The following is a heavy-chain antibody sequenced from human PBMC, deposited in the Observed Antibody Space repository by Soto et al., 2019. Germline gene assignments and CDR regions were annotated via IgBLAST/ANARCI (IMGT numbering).Heavy chain of an antibody. D-gene: IGHD3-22*01. J-gene: IGHJ6*02. CDR2: ISSSSSTI. CDR3: ARSVYGYYYGSYYGMDV. Sequence: PGGSLRLSCAASGFTFSSYSMNWVRQAPGKGLEWVSYISSSSSTIYYADSVKGRFTISRDNAKNPLYLQMNSLRDADTAVYYCARSVYGYYYGSYYGMDVCGQGTTVTVSS. V-gene: IGHV3-48*02. CDR1: GFTFSSYS.